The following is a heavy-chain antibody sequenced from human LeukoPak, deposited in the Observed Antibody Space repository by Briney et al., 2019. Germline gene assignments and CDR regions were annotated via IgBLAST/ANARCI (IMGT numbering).Heavy chain of an antibody. V-gene: IGHV4-39*07. J-gene: IGHJ3*02. CDR2: IYYSGST. Sequence: SETLSLTCTVSGGSISSSSYYWGWIRQPPGKGLEWIGSIYYSGSTYYNPSLKSRVTISVDTSKNQFSLKLSSVTAADTAVYYCAREEGNYDFWSSYYAIWDFDIWGQGTMVTVSS. CDR3: AREEGNYDFWSSYYAIWDFDI. D-gene: IGHD3-3*01. CDR1: GGSISSSSYY.